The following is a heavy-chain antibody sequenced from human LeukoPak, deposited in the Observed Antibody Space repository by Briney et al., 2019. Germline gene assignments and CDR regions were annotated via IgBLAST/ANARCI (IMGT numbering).Heavy chain of an antibody. CDR1: EFSVGSNY. V-gene: IGHV3-66*01. J-gene: IGHJ4*02. CDR3: AREYSSGGAFDY. Sequence: GGSLRLSCAASEFSVGSNYMTWVRQAPGKGLEWVSLIYSGGSTYYADSVKGRFTISRDNSKNTLYLQMNSLRAEDTAVYYCAREYSSGGAFDYWGQGTLVTVSS. CDR2: IYSGGST. D-gene: IGHD6-19*01.